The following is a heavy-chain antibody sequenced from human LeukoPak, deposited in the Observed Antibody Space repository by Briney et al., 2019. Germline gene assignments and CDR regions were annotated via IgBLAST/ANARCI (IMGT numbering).Heavy chain of an antibody. D-gene: IGHD5-18*01. V-gene: IGHV5-51*01. CDR1: GYSFTSYW. Sequence: GESLKISCKGSGYSFTSYWIGWVRQMPGKGLEWMGIIYPGDSDTRCSPSFQGQVTISADKSISTAYLQWSSLKASDTAMYYCARSSSGQLTDAPEPNYYYYYMDVWGKGTTVTVSS. J-gene: IGHJ6*03. CDR2: IYPGDSDT. CDR3: ARSSSGQLTDAPEPNYYYYYMDV.